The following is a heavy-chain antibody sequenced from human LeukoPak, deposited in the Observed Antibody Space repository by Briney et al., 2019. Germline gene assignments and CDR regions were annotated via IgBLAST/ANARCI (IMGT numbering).Heavy chain of an antibody. J-gene: IGHJ4*02. Sequence: GGSLRLSCAASGFTFPSQWMSWVRKAPGKGLEWVANIKQDGSERYYVDSVKGRFTISRDNAKNSLYLQMNSLRAEDTAVYYCARESFITMVRGVDFDSWGQGTLVTVSS. D-gene: IGHD3-10*01. V-gene: IGHV3-7*01. CDR2: IKQDGSER. CDR3: ARESFITMVRGVDFDS. CDR1: GFTFPSQW.